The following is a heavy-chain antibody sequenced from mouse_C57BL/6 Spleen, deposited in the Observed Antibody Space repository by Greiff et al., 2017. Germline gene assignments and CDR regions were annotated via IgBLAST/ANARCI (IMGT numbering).Heavy chain of an antibody. CDR2: IYPGSGST. Sequence: VQLKEPGAELVTPGASVKMSCKASGYTFTSYWITWVKQRPGHGLEWIGDIYPGSGSTNYNEKFKSKATLTVDTSSSTAYMQLSSLTSEDSAVYYCARSGYDDAVDYWGQGTSVTVSS. V-gene: IGHV1-55*01. CDR1: GYTFTSYW. CDR3: ARSGYDDAVDY. J-gene: IGHJ4*01. D-gene: IGHD2-2*01.